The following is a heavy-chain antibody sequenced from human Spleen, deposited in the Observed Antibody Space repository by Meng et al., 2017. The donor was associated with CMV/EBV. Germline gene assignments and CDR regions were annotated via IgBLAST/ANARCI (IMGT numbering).Heavy chain of an antibody. CDR2: IYSDGTT. V-gene: IGHV3-66*02. D-gene: IGHD3-10*01. J-gene: IGHJ6*02. CDR1: GFAVSSNY. Sequence: GESLKISCAASGFAVSSNYMSWVRQAPGKGLEWVSLIYSDGTTYYTDSVKGRFTISRDNSKNTLYLQMNSLRAEDTAVYYCARGMLLWLGELFHSYYYYYGMDVWGQGTTVTVSS. CDR3: ARGMLLWLGELFHSYYYYYGMDV.